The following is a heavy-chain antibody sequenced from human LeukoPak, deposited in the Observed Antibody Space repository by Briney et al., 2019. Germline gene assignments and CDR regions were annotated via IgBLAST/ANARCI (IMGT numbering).Heavy chain of an antibody. CDR2: IKQDGSEK. CDR1: GFTLSNYW. Sequence: GGSLRLSCVASGFTLSNYWMSWVRQAPGKGLEWVANIKQDGSEKDYVDSVKGRFTISRDNAKNSLYLQMNSLRAEDTAVYYCAKDRSGLTAYMDVWGKGTTVTISS. D-gene: IGHD7-27*01. CDR3: AKDRSGLTAYMDV. V-gene: IGHV3-7*01. J-gene: IGHJ6*03.